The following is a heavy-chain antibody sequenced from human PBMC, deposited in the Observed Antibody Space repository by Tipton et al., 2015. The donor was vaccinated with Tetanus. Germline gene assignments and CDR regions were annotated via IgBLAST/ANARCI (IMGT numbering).Heavy chain of an antibody. J-gene: IGHJ3*01. CDR2: VNPKNGAT. V-gene: IGHV1-2*02. Sequence: QLVQSGAEVKKPGASVKVSCKTSGYTFTGYHLHWVRQAPGQGLERRGWVNPKNGATDSAQKFQGRDALNRDTYINTAYMELSRLVSDDTAVYYCAFGLAVAGSDALDFWCQGTMVTVSS. CDR3: AFGLAVAGSDALDF. CDR1: GYTFTGYH. D-gene: IGHD6-19*01.